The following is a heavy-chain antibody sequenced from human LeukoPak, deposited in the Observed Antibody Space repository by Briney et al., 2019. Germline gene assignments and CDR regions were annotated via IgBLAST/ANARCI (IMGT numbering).Heavy chain of an antibody. V-gene: IGHV1-3*01. CDR3: ARDYRSIAAAGTVQYYYYYGMDV. Sequence: ASVKVSCKASGYTFTSYAMHWVRQAPGQRLEWMGWINAGNGNTKYSQKFQGRVTITRDTSASTAYMELRSLRSDDTAVYYCARDYRSIAAAGTVQYYYYYGMDVWGQGTTVTVSS. CDR1: GYTFTSYA. CDR2: INAGNGNT. J-gene: IGHJ6*02. D-gene: IGHD6-13*01.